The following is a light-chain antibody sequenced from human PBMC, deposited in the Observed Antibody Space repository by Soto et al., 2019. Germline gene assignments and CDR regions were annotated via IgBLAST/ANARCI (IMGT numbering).Light chain of an antibody. CDR2: GAS. CDR1: QSVSSSY. J-gene: IGKJ4*01. Sequence: EIVLTQSPGTLSLSPGERATLSCRARQSVSSSYLAWYQQKPGQAPRLLIYGASSWATGIPDRFSGSGSGTDFTLTISRLEPEDFAVYYCQQYCSSLTFGGGTKVEIK. V-gene: IGKV3-20*01. CDR3: QQYCSSLT.